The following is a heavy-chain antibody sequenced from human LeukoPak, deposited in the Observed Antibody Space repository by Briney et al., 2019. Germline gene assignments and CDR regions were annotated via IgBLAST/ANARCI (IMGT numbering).Heavy chain of an antibody. D-gene: IGHD1-26*01. Sequence: PSETLSLTCTVSGGSISSSSYYWGWIRQPPGKGLEWIGSIYYSGSTYYNPSLKSRVTISVDTSKNQFSLKLSSVTAADTAVYYCAREDGPIVGATEVPYYFDYWGQGTLVTVSS. V-gene: IGHV4-39*02. CDR3: AREDGPIVGATEVPYYFDY. CDR2: IYYSGST. J-gene: IGHJ4*02. CDR1: GGSISSSSYY.